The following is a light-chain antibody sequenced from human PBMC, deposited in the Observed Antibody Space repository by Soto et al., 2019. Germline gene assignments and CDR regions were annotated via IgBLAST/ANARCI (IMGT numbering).Light chain of an antibody. CDR1: QSVSSN. Sequence: EILMAQSPATLSVSPGERATLSCRASQSVSSNLAWYQQKPGQAPRLLIYAVSTRATGIPARFSGSGSGTEFTLTISSLQSEDFAVYYCQQYYDWPITFGQGTRLEIK. CDR3: QQYYDWPIT. J-gene: IGKJ5*01. CDR2: AVS. V-gene: IGKV3-15*01.